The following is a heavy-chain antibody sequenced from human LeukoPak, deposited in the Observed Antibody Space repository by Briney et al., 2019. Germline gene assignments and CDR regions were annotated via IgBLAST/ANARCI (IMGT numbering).Heavy chain of an antibody. CDR3: ARDVSAVGGLERPATLGY. V-gene: IGHV3-30*04. Sequence: PGGSLRLSCAASGITFSSYAMYWVRQAPGKGLEWVAVISYDGSNKYYADSVKGRFTISRDNSKNTLYLQMNSLRPEDTAVYYCARDVSAVGGLERPATLGYWGQGTLVTVSS. CDR2: ISYDGSNK. J-gene: IGHJ4*02. D-gene: IGHD1-1*01. CDR1: GITFSSYA.